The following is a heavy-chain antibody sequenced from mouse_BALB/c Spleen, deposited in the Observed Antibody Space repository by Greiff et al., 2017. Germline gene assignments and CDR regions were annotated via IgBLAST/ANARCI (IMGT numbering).Heavy chain of an antibody. CDR3: GRGGGNYDFDY. CDR1: GYTLTDYK. V-gene: IGHV1S29*02. J-gene: IGHJ2*01. Sequence: EVQLQQSGPELVKSGTSVKISCKASGYTLTDYKMTGVKKSHGKSLEWIGYIYPFNGGTDYNQKFKSKATMTVDKSSSTEYMELRNLTSEDSAVYYCGRGGGNYDFDYWGQGTTLTVSS. CDR2: IYPFNGGT. D-gene: IGHD2-1*01.